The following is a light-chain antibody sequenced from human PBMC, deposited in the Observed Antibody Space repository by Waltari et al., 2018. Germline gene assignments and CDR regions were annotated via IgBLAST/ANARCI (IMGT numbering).Light chain of an antibody. CDR1: SGYSNYK. CDR3: GADHGSGSNFAVV. V-gene: IGLV9-49*01. CDR2: VGTGGIVG. J-gene: IGLJ2*01. Sequence: QPVLTQPPSASASLGASVTLTCTLSSGYSNYKVDWYQPRPGEGPRCVMRVGTGGIVGSKGDGIPDRFSVLGSGLNRYLTIKNIQEEDESDYHCGADHGSGSNFAVVFGGGTKLTVL.